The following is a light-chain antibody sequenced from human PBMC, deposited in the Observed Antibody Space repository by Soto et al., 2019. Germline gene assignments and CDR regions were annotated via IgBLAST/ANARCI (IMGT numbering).Light chain of an antibody. CDR1: QSVGTT. CDR3: QQYKDWPPT. CDR2: SAS. V-gene: IGKV3-15*01. J-gene: IGKJ1*01. Sequence: EIVMTQSPVTLSVSPGERVTLSCRASQSVGTTVAWYQQKSGRAPRLLINSASTRATGVPARFSGSASGTDFTLSITSLQSEDFGVYYCQQYKDWPPTFGQGTKVEIK.